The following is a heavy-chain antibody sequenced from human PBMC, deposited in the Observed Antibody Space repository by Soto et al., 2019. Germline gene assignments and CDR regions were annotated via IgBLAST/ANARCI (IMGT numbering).Heavy chain of an antibody. CDR2: ISSSSSYI. V-gene: IGHV3-21*02. D-gene: IGHD1-20*01. Sequence: EVQLVESGGGLVKPGGSLRLSCAASGFTFSSYSMNWVRQAPGKGLEWVSSISSSSSYIYYADSVKGRFTISRDNAKNLLYLQMNSLRAEDTAVYFCARVVTGTTAYYFDYWGQGTLVTVSS. J-gene: IGHJ4*02. CDR3: ARVVTGTTAYYFDY. CDR1: GFTFSSYS.